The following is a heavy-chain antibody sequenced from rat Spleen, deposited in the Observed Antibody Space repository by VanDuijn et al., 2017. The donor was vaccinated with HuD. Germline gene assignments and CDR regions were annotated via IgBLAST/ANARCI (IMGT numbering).Heavy chain of an antibody. V-gene: IGHV2-15*01. Sequence: QVQLKESGPGLVQPSQTLSLTCTVSGFSLISNTVHWVRQPPGKGLEWMGGIWGDGSTDYNSALKSRLSISRDTSKSQVLLKMNSLQTEDIATYYCVREWGHNNSGYFDYWGQGVMVTVSS. CDR1: GFSLISNT. CDR3: VREWGHNNSGYFDY. J-gene: IGHJ2*01. CDR2: IWGDGST. D-gene: IGHD1-10*01.